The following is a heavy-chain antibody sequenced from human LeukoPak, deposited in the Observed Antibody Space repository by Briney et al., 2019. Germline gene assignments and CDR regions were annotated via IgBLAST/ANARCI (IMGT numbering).Heavy chain of an antibody. Sequence: GGSLRLSCVASEFTLNNYGVNWVRQAPGKGLEWVSYMSDSGSTIYYADSVKGRFTISRDNAKNSLSLQVNSLSHEDTAVYFCARLHRGMDVWGQGTTVTVSS. CDR2: MSDSGSTI. CDR3: ARLHRGMDV. CDR1: EFTLNNYG. J-gene: IGHJ6*02. V-gene: IGHV3-48*02.